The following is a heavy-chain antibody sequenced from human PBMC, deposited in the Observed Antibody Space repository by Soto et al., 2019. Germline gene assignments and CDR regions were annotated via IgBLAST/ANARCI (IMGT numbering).Heavy chain of an antibody. CDR2: MSNSGDLT. CDR3: ARGSVDTVDSSGFYEY. D-gene: IGHD3-22*01. J-gene: IGHJ4*02. Sequence: PGGSLRLSCAASGFSFRTYAMGWVRQAPGKGLEWVSVMSNSGDLTYYADSVKGRFTISRDNSENTLYLQMSSLRAEDAAIYYCARGSVDTVDSSGFYEYWGQGTPVTVSS. CDR1: GFSFRTYA. V-gene: IGHV3-23*01.